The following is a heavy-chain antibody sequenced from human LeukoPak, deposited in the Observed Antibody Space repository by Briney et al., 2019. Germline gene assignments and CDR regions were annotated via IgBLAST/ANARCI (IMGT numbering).Heavy chain of an antibody. CDR2: IRYDGSNK. J-gene: IGHJ4*02. D-gene: IGHD1-26*01. V-gene: IGHV3-30*02. CDR1: GFTFSSSG. CDR3: AKDRSGSYSQGLDY. Sequence: PGGSLRLSCAASGFTFSSSGMHWVRQAPGKGLEWVAFIRYDGSNKYYADSVKGRSTISRDSSKNTLYLQMNSLRAEDTAVYYCAKDRSGSYSQGLDYWGQGTLVTVSS.